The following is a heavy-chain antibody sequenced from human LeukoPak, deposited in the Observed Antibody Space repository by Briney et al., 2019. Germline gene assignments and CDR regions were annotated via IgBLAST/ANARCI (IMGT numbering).Heavy chain of an antibody. Sequence: ASVKVSCKASGYTFTSYGISWVRQAPGQGLEWMGWISAYNGNTNYAQKLQGRVTMTTDTSTSTAYMELRSLRSDDTAVYCCARDRAWWTNYYYYGMDVWGQGTTVTVSS. J-gene: IGHJ6*02. CDR3: ARDRAWWTNYYYYGMDV. CDR2: ISAYNGNT. V-gene: IGHV1-18*01. CDR1: GYTFTSYG. D-gene: IGHD2-15*01.